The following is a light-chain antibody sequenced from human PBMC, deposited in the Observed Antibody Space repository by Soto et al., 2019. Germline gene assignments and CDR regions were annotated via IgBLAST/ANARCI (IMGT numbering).Light chain of an antibody. CDR2: EVS. J-gene: IGLJ2*01. V-gene: IGLV2-14*01. Sequence: QSALTQPASVSGSPGQSITISCTGTSSDVCGYNYVSWYQQHPGKAPKLMIYEVSNRPSGVSNRFSGSKSGNTASLTISGLQAEDEADYYCSSYTSSSTLGVFGGGTQLTVL. CDR1: SSDVCGYNY. CDR3: SSYTSSSTLGV.